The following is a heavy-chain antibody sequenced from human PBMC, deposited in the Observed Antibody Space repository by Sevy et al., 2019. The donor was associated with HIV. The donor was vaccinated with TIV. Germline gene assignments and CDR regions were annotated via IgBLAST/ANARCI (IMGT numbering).Heavy chain of an antibody. CDR3: AKPGLRFLEWSLFFDY. CDR2: ISNSGGKT. V-gene: IGHV3-23*01. Sequence: GGSLRLSCAASGFTFGSYAMGWVRQAPGKGLEWVSGISNSGGKTYYADSVKGRFTISRDISKNTLYLQMNSLSAEDTAIYYCAKPGLRFLEWSLFFDYWGQGTLVTVSS. CDR1: GFTFGSYA. J-gene: IGHJ4*02. D-gene: IGHD3-3*01.